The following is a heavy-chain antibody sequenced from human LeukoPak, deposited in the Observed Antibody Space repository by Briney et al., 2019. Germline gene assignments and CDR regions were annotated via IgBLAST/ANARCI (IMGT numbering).Heavy chain of an antibody. V-gene: IGHV3-48*01. CDR1: GFTFSSYN. CDR3: AKVQSHCSSTSCYYYYYMDV. Sequence: PGGSLRLSCAASGFTFSSYNMNWVRQAPGKGLEWVSYISSSSSTIYYADSVKGRFTISRDNSKNTLYLQMNSLRAEDTAVYYCAKVQSHCSSTSCYYYYYMDVWGKGTTVTISS. CDR2: ISSSSSTI. J-gene: IGHJ6*03. D-gene: IGHD2-2*01.